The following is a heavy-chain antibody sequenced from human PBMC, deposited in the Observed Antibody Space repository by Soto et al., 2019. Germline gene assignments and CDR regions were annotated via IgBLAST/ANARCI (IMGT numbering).Heavy chain of an antibody. CDR1: GFTFSTHA. V-gene: IGHV3-30-3*01. CDR2: VSFDGSNK. Sequence: QVQLVESGGGVVQPGRSLRLSCAASGFTFSTHAMHWVRQAPGKGLECVAIVSFDGSNKYYADSVKGRFTISRDNSKNSLYLQMCGLTPEDTAVYYSARDQTGITTAGVGLIDHWGQGTLVTVSS. D-gene: IGHD6-13*01. CDR3: ARDQTGITTAGVGLIDH. J-gene: IGHJ4*02.